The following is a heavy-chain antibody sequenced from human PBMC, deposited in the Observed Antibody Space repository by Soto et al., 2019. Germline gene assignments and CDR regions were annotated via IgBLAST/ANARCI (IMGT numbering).Heavy chain of an antibody. CDR3: ASNIGGATFYFDY. CDR2: IYYSGST. Sequence: SETLSLTCTVSGGSVSSGSYDWSWTQKPPGKGLEWIGYIYYSGSTNYNPSLKSRVTISVDTSKNQFSLKLSSVTAADTAVYYGASNIGGATFYFDYWGQGTLVTVSS. J-gene: IGHJ4*02. CDR1: GGSVSSGSYD. V-gene: IGHV4-61*01. D-gene: IGHD1-26*01.